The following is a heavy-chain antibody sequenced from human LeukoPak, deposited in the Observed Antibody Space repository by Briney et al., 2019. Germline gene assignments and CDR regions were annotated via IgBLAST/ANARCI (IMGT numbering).Heavy chain of an antibody. CDR2: INSDGSST. D-gene: IGHD2-15*01. CDR1: GFTFSSYW. Sequence: GGSLRLSCAASGFTFSSYWMHWVRQAPGKGLVWVSRINSDGSSTSCADSVKGRFTISRDNAKNTLYLQMNSLRAEDTAVYYCAREGLGVLGYCSGGSCYSGDFDYWGQGTLVTVSS. V-gene: IGHV3-74*01. J-gene: IGHJ4*02. CDR3: AREGLGVLGYCSGGSCYSGDFDY.